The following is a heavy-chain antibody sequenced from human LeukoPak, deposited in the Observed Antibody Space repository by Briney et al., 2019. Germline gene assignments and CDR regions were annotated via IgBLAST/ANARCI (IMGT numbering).Heavy chain of an antibody. CDR3: AREYSNYVQAELDY. CDR2: INPNSGGT. J-gene: IGHJ4*02. Sequence: ASVKVSCKASGGTFSSYAISWVRQAPGQGLEWMGWINPNSGGTNYAQKFQGRVTMTRDTSISTAYMELSRLRSDDTAVYYCAREYSNYVQAELDYWGQGTLVTVSS. V-gene: IGHV1-2*02. CDR1: GGTFSSYA. D-gene: IGHD4-11*01.